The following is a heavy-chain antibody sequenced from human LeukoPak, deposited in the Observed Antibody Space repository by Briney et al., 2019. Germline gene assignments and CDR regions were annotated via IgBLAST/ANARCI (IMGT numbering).Heavy chain of an antibody. Sequence: ASVKVSCKVSGYTLTELSMHWVRQAPGKGLEWMGGFDPEDGETIYAQKFQGRVTMTEDTSTDTAYMELSSLRSEDTAVYYCAKVNASITMVRGVITVGAYFDYWGQGTLVTVSS. D-gene: IGHD3-10*01. CDR1: GYTLTELS. CDR2: FDPEDGET. V-gene: IGHV1-24*01. CDR3: AKVNASITMVRGVITVGAYFDY. J-gene: IGHJ4*02.